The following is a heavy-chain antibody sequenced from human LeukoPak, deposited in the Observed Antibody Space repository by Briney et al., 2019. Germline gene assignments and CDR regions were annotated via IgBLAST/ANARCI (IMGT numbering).Heavy chain of an antibody. CDR2: IYYSGST. CDR3: ARSSRGLGYDFPFDY. J-gene: IGHJ4*02. D-gene: IGHD3-3*01. CDR1: GGSISSSSHY. V-gene: IGHV4-39*07. Sequence: SETLSLTCSVSGGSISSSSHYWDWIRQPPGEGLEWIGSIYYSGSTYYNPSLISRVTISVDTSKNQFSLKLRSATAADTAVYYCARSSRGLGYDFPFDYWGQGTLVTVSS.